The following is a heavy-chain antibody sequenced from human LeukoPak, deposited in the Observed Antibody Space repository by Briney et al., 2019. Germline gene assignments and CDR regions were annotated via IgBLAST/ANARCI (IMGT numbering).Heavy chain of an antibody. CDR3: ARTRTTVTYYFDY. Sequence: GGSLRLSCAASGFTFSSYWMHWVRQAPGKGLVWVSRINSDGSSTSYADSVKGRFTISRDNAKNSLYLQMNSLRAEDTAVYYCARTRTTVTYYFDYWGQGTLVTVSS. D-gene: IGHD4-17*01. CDR2: INSDGSST. J-gene: IGHJ4*02. V-gene: IGHV3-74*01. CDR1: GFTFSSYW.